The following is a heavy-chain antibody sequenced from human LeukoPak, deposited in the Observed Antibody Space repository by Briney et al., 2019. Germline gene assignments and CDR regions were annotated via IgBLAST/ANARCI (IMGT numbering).Heavy chain of an antibody. CDR1: GFTFSSYA. Sequence: QAGGSLRLSCAASGFTFSSYAMSWVRQAPGKGLEWVSGIRVNDETYYADSVKGRFTISRDNSENTLYLQMGGLRAEDTAIYYCAKGTGDLGYYFDRWGQGTLVTVSS. CDR3: AKGTGDLGYYFDR. J-gene: IGHJ4*02. D-gene: IGHD7-27*01. CDR2: IRVNDET. V-gene: IGHV3-23*01.